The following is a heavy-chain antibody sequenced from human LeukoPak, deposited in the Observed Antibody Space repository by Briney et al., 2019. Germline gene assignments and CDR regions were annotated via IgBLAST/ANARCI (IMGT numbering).Heavy chain of an antibody. Sequence: ASVKVSCKASGYTFTSYYMHWVRQAPGQGLEWMGIINPSGGSTSYAQKFQGRVTMTRDTSISTAYMELSRLRSDDTAVYYCARDGWHYYGSGSYYYDAFDIWGQGTMVTVSS. CDR1: GYTFTSYY. CDR3: ARDGWHYYGSGSYYYDAFDI. V-gene: IGHV1-46*01. CDR2: INPSGGST. J-gene: IGHJ3*02. D-gene: IGHD3-10*01.